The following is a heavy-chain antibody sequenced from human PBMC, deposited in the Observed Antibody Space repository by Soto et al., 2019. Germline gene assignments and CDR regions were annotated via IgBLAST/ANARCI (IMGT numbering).Heavy chain of an antibody. V-gene: IGHV3-66*01. D-gene: IGHD2-15*01. Sequence: QLVESGGGLVQPGGSLILSCAASGFTVSNNYMKWVRQAPGKGLEWVSLIYRGGDTYYADSVKGRFTISRDNSKNTRALQVNFLRAEDTAVYYCAGNLHCYGGRCYGLWGRGTLVTVSS. CDR1: GFTVSNNY. CDR2: IYRGGDT. CDR3: AGNLHCYGGRCYGL. J-gene: IGHJ2*01.